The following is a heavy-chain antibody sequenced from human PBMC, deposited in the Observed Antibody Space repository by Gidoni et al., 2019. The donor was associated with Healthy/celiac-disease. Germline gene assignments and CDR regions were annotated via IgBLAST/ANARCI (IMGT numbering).Heavy chain of an antibody. CDR3: ARDSNDYVWGSYRYAFDI. J-gene: IGHJ3*02. CDR1: GFTFRSYA. CDR2: ISYDGSNK. V-gene: IGHV3-30-3*01. Sequence: QVQLVESGGGVVQPGRSLRLSCAASGFTFRSYAMHWVRQAPGKGLEWVAVISYDGSNKYYADSVKGRFTISRDNSKNTLYLQMNSLRAEDTAVYYCARDSNDYVWGSYRYAFDIWGQGTMVTVSS. D-gene: IGHD3-16*02.